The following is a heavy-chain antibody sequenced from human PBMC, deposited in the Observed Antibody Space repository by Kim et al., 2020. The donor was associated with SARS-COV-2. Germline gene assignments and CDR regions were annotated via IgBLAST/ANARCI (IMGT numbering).Heavy chain of an antibody. V-gene: IGHV1-18*01. Sequence: ASVKVSCKASGYTFTTYGITWVRQAPGQGLEWMGWINVYDGNTNYAQKFQGRVTMTRDTSTSTAYMELRSLRSDDTAVYYCARSFWDRVCSGGSCFRVFDYWGQGTLVTVSS. D-gene: IGHD2-15*01. J-gene: IGHJ4*02. CDR1: GYTFTTYG. CDR2: INVYDGNT. CDR3: ARSFWDRVCSGGSCFRVFDY.